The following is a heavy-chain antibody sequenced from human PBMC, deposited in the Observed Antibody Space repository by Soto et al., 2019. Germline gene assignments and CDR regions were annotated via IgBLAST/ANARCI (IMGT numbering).Heavy chain of an antibody. V-gene: IGHV1-8*01. D-gene: IGHD2-15*01. CDR2: MNPNSGNT. J-gene: IGHJ6*03. CDR3: ARGQLLLRYDYYYYYYMDV. Sequence: ASVKVSCKASGYTFTSYDINWVRQATGQGLEWMGWMNPNSGNTGYAQKFQGRVTMTRNTSISTAYMELSSLRSEDTAVYYCARGQLLLRYDYYYYYYMDVWGKGTTVTVSS. CDR1: GYTFTSYD.